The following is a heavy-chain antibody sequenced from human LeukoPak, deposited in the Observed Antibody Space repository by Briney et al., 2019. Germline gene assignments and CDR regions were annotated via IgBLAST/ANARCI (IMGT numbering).Heavy chain of an antibody. D-gene: IGHD1-26*01. V-gene: IGHV3-33*01. CDR3: AAVYSFGWFDY. Sequence: PGGSLRLSCVASGFDFSSYGMHWARQAPGKGLEWVAVVWYGGSKKYYADSVNGRFTISGDDSKNTLYLQMDDLRADDTAIYYCAAVYSFGWFDYWGQGTPVTVSS. CDR1: GFDFSSYG. CDR2: VWYGGSKK. J-gene: IGHJ5*01.